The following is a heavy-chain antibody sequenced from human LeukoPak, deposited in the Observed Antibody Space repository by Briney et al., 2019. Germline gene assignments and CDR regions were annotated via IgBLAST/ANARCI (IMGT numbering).Heavy chain of an antibody. V-gene: IGHV1-69*01. J-gene: IGHJ4*02. CDR3: ARVSFGDFRRRGEAPADY. CDR1: GGTFSSYA. D-gene: IGHD3-10*01. Sequence: GASVKVSCKASGGTFSSYAISWVRQAPGQGLEWMGGIIPIFGTANYALKFQGRVTITADESTSTAYMELSSLRSEDTAVYYCARVSFGDFRRRGEAPADYWGQGTLVTVSS. CDR2: IIPIFGTA.